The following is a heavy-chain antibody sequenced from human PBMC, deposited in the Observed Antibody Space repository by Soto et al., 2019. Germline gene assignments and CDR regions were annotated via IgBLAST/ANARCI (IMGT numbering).Heavy chain of an antibody. CDR1: GYTFTSYY. Sequence: QVQLVQSGAEVKKPGASVKVSCKASGYTFTSYYMHWVRQAPGQGLEWMGIINPSGGSTSYAQKFQGRVNMTRDKSTSTVYMELSSLRSEDTAVYYCARDSSSGRPFDYWGQGTLVTVSS. CDR2: INPSGGST. J-gene: IGHJ4*02. D-gene: IGHD6-13*01. V-gene: IGHV1-46*01. CDR3: ARDSSSGRPFDY.